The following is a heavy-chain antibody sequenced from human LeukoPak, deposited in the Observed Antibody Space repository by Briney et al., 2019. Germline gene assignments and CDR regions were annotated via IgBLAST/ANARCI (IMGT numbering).Heavy chain of an antibody. CDR3: AREGIVGATKSAFDI. Sequence: PSETLSLTCAVYGGSFSGYYWSWIRQPPGKGLEWIGEINHSGSTNYSPSLKSRVTISVDTSKNQFSLKLSSVTAADTAVYYCAREGIVGATKSAFDIWGQGTMVTVSS. CDR2: INHSGST. D-gene: IGHD1-26*01. CDR1: GGSFSGYY. V-gene: IGHV4-34*01. J-gene: IGHJ3*02.